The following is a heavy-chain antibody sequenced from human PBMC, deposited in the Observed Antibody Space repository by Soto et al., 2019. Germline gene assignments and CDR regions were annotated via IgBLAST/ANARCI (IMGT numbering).Heavy chain of an antibody. CDR2: ISYDGSNK. CDR3: AKDAPPGGFDY. CDR1: GFTFSSYG. J-gene: IGHJ4*02. Sequence: GGSLRLSCAASGFTFSSYGMHWVRQAPGKGLEWVAVISYDGSNKYYADSVKGRFTISRDNSKNTLYLQMNSLRAEDTAVYYCAKDAPPGGFDYWGQGTLVTVSS. V-gene: IGHV3-30*18.